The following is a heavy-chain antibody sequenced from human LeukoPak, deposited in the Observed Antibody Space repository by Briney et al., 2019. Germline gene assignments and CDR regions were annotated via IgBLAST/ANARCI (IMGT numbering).Heavy chain of an antibody. CDR3: ARAPIVESHFDY. V-gene: IGHV4-59*12. CDR2: IYYSGST. D-gene: IGHD1-26*01. CDR1: GGSISNYY. Sequence: SETLSLTCTVSGGSISNYYWSWIRQPPGKGLEWIGYIYYSGSTNYNPSLKSRVTISVDTSKNQFSLKLSSVTAADTAVYYCARAPIVESHFDYWGQGTLVTVSS. J-gene: IGHJ4*02.